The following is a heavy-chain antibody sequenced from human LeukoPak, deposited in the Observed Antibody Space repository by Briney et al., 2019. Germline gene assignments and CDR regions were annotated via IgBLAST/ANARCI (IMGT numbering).Heavy chain of an antibody. CDR1: GYTFTAYY. V-gene: IGHV1-2*02. Sequence: ASVKVSCKASGYTFTAYYIHWVRQAPGQGLEWMGWINPSSGGTNYAQKFQGRVTMTRDTSISTAYMDLSRLRSDDTAVYYCARDGYYGSGSYGFNYWGQGTLVTVSS. D-gene: IGHD3-10*01. CDR2: INPSSGGT. J-gene: IGHJ4*02. CDR3: ARDGYYGSGSYGFNY.